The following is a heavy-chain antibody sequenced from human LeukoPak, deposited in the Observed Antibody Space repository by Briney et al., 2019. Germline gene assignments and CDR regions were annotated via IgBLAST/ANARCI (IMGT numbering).Heavy chain of an antibody. V-gene: IGHV3-23*01. J-gene: IGHJ4*02. CDR3: ARGGGSYSYYFDY. D-gene: IGHD1-26*01. Sequence: PGGSLRLSCAASGFTFSSYAMSWVRQAPGKGLEWVSAISGSGGSTYYADSVKGRFTISRDNSKNSLYLQMNSLRAEDTAVYYCARGGGSYSYYFDYWGQGTLVTVSS. CDR1: GFTFSSYA. CDR2: ISGSGGST.